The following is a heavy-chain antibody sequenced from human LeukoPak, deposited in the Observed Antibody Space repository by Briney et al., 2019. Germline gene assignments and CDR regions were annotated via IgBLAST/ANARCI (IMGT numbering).Heavy chain of an antibody. V-gene: IGHV4-4*07. J-gene: IGHJ5*02. CDR2: IYTSGST. CDR1: GGSISSYY. CDR3: ARHCSSTSCPKGAWFDP. D-gene: IGHD2-2*01. Sequence: PSETLSLTCTVSGGSISSYYWSWIRQPAGKGLGWIGRIYTSGSTNYNPSLKSRVTMSVDTSKNQFSLKLSSVTAADTAVYYCARHCSSTSCPKGAWFDPWGQGTLVTVSS.